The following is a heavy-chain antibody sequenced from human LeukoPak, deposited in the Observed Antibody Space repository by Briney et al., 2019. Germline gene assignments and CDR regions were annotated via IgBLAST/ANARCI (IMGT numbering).Heavy chain of an antibody. V-gene: IGHV4-34*01. CDR1: GWSFNDYY. Sequence: PSETLSLTCAVYGWSFNDYYWNWIRQPPGKGLEWVGEINARGDTNFNPSLKSRVTISVDTSESQLSLTLTSMIAADTAVYYCARGQVPAARGYNWFDPWGQGTLVTVSS. CDR3: ARGQVPAARGYNWFDP. D-gene: IGHD2-2*01. J-gene: IGHJ5*02. CDR2: INARGDT.